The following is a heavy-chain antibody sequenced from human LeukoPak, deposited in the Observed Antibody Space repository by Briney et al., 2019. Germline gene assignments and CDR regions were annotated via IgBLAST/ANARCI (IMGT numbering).Heavy chain of an antibody. CDR1: GFTFSSYV. Sequence: PGGSLRLSCAASGFTFSSYVMHWVRQAPGKGLEWVAIISYDGSNEYYADSVKGRFTISRDNSKNTLYLQMNSLRAADTAVYYCARGSLKYYYDSSGYQDYWGQGTLVTVSS. D-gene: IGHD3-22*01. CDR3: ARGSLKYYYDSSGYQDY. CDR2: ISYDGSNE. V-gene: IGHV3-30*04. J-gene: IGHJ4*02.